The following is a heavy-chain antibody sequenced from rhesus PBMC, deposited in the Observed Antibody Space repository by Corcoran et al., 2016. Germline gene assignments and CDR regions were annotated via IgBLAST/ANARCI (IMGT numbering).Heavy chain of an antibody. V-gene: IGHV4-80*01. CDR3: ASLYYALDY. CDR2: IKGNSGST. D-gene: IGHD2-2*01. Sequence: QVQLQESGPGLVKPSETLSLTCAVSGGSFSSYWWSWFRQPPGKGLEWIGEIKGNSGSTNYNPSLKSRVTISKDASKNQFSRKLSSVTAADTAVYYCASLYYALDYWGQGVLVTVSS. CDR1: GGSFSSYW. J-gene: IGHJ4*01.